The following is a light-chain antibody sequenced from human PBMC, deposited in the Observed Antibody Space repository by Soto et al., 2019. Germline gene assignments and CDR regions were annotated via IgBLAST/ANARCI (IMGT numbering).Light chain of an antibody. CDR1: SSDIGGYNY. J-gene: IGLJ2*01. V-gene: IGLV2-14*01. Sequence: QSALTQPASVSGSPGQSITISCTGTSSDIGGYNYVSWYQQHPGKAPRLMIYEVTNRPSGVSNRFSGSKSGNTASLTISGLQAEDEADYYCSSYSTSSTLVIGGGTMFTVL. CDR3: SSYSTSSTLV. CDR2: EVT.